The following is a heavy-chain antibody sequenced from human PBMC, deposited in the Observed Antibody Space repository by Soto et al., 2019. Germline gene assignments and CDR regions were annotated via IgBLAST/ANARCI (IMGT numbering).Heavy chain of an antibody. CDR3: ARDNLVAAAGFDY. V-gene: IGHV6-1*01. D-gene: IGHD6-13*01. CDR2: TYYRSKWYN. CDR1: GDSVSSNSAA. Sequence: SQTLSLTCAISGDSVSSNSAAWNWIKQSPSRGLEWLGRTYYRSKWYNDYAVSVKSRIIINPATSKNQFSLQLNSVTPEATAVYYCARDNLVAAAGFDYWGQGTLVTVSS. J-gene: IGHJ4*02.